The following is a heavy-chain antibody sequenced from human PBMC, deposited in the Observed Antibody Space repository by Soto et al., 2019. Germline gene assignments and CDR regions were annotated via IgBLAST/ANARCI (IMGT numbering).Heavy chain of an antibody. CDR3: ARDRNPYYGPGSLHGFFDY. CDR1: GYSFTGHY. CDR2: INPGNGDT. J-gene: IGHJ4*02. D-gene: IGHD3-10*01. Sequence: ASVKVSCKASGYSFTGHYVHWMRQAPGQGLEWMGWINPGNGDTKYAQKFQGRVTMTRDTSISTHYMELSALKSDDTAVYYYARDRNPYYGPGSLHGFFDYWGQGTLVTVSS. V-gene: IGHV1-2*02.